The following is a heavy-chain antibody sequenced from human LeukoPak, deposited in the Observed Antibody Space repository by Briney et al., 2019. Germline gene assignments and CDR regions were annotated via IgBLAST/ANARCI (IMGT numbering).Heavy chain of an antibody. D-gene: IGHD6-19*01. J-gene: IGHJ4*02. CDR3: ARGGFSIAVAAPDH. V-gene: IGHV3-33*01. CDR1: GFPFSTYG. Sequence: GTSLRLSCAASGFPFSTYGMHWVRQAPGKGLEWVAVIWYDGSNTYYADSMKGRFTISRDNSKSTLHLQVDSLRAEDTAIYFCARGGFSIAVAAPDHWGQGTLVTVSS. CDR2: IWYDGSNT.